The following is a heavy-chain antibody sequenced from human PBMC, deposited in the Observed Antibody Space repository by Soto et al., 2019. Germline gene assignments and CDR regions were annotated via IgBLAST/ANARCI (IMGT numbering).Heavy chain of an antibody. CDR3: ARVHTVTTYFDV. Sequence: QVQLVQSGAEVGKPGASVKVSCKASGYTFTSYDINWVRQASGQGLEWMGWMNPNSGNTGSAQRFQGRLTMTRNTSINTAYMELTSLTSEDAAVYYGARVHTVTTYFDVWGRGTLVAVSS. V-gene: IGHV1-8*01. D-gene: IGHD4-17*01. CDR2: MNPNSGNT. J-gene: IGHJ2*01. CDR1: GYTFTSYD.